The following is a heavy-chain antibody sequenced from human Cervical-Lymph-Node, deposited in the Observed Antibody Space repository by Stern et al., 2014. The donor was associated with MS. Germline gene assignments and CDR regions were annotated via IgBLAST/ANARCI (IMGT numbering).Heavy chain of an antibody. Sequence: QVQLQESGPGLVKPAETLSLSCSVSGGSIRSDGFSWGWVRQSPGKGLQWIGSMDPMGGAIYNPSLKSRVPISKDTSTTQFPLKVNSVTATDTAVYYCARQRAPTYSTSWYFDNWGRGTLVTVSS. CDR1: GGSIRSDGFS. D-gene: IGHD6-13*01. J-gene: IGHJ4*02. CDR3: ARQRAPTYSTSWYFDN. V-gene: IGHV4-39*01. CDR2: MDPMGGA.